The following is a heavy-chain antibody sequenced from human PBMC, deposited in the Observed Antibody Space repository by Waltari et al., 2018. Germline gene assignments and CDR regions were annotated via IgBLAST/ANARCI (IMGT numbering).Heavy chain of an antibody. V-gene: IGHV5-51*01. Sequence: EVQLVQSGAEVKKPGESLKISCKGSGYSFTSYWIGWVRQMPGKGLEWMGIIYPGDSDTRYSPSFQGQVTISADKSISTAYLQWSSLKASDTAMYYCAIGIAAAGDAPGYYYYGMDVWGQGTTVTVSS. J-gene: IGHJ6*02. CDR3: AIGIAAAGDAPGYYYYGMDV. D-gene: IGHD6-13*01. CDR1: GYSFTSYW. CDR2: IYPGDSDT.